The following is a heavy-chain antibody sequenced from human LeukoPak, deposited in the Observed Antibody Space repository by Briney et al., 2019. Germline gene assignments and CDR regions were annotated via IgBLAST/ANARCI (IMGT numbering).Heavy chain of an antibody. Sequence: SETLSLTCTVSGGSISSSSYYWGWIRQPPGKGLEWIGSIYYSGSTYYNPSLKSRVTISVDTSKNQFSLKLSSVTAADTAVYYCARYGSGSWDYSTEYFQHWGQGTLVTVSS. D-gene: IGHD3-10*01. CDR2: IYYSGST. CDR3: ARYGSGSWDYSTEYFQH. J-gene: IGHJ1*01. CDR1: GGSISSSSYY. V-gene: IGHV4-39*07.